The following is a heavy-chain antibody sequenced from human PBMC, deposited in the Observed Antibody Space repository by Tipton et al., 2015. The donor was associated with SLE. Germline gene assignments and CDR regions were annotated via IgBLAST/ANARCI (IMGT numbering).Heavy chain of an antibody. D-gene: IGHD3-22*01. J-gene: IGHJ5*02. CDR1: GGSISSYY. CDR3: ARTLWDYYDGSGYYWWFDP. V-gene: IGHV4-59*01. Sequence: TLSLTCTVSGGSISSYYWSWIRQPPGKGLEWIGYIYYSGSTNYNPSLKSRVTISVHTSKNQFSLKLSSVTAADTAVYYCARTLWDYYDGSGYYWWFDPWGQGTLVTVSS. CDR2: IYYSGST.